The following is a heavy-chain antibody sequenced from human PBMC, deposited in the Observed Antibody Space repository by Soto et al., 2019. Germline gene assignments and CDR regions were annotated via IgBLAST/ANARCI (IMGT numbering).Heavy chain of an antibody. Sequence: EVALVESGGRLVQPGGSLRLSCVASGFSFGSYNMNWVRQAPGKGLQWVAHITSGLTTHYADFVQGRFTISRDNAKNSLYLELYDLRDADTAVYYCARDSSHGVAVGVLDSWGQGTLVTVSS. V-gene: IGHV3-48*02. CDR2: ITSGLTT. CDR1: GFSFGSYN. D-gene: IGHD3-3*01. J-gene: IGHJ4*02. CDR3: ARDSSHGVAVGVLDS.